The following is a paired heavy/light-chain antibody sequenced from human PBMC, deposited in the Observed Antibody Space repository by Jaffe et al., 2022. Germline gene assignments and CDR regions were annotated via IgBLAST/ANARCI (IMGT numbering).Heavy chain of an antibody. CDR1: GGSFSAYY. D-gene: IGHD4-17*01. J-gene: IGHJ2*01. V-gene: IGHV4-34*01. Sequence: QVQLQQWGAGLLKPSETLSLTCAVYGGSFSAYYWTWIRQPPGKGLEWIGEISHSGSTNYNPSLKSGVSISIDTSKNQFSLKLTSVTAADTAFYYCARGRGVGDYGEYWPPRYFDLWGRGTLVTVSS. CDR2: ISHSGST. CDR3: ARGRGVGDYGEYWPPRYFDL.
Light chain of an antibody. Sequence: DIQLTQSPSFLSASVGDRVSITCRASQGISNYLAWYQQKPGKAPNVLIYAASTLQGGVPSRFSGSGSGTEFTLTISSLQPEDFATYYCQQLDSYPRTFGQGTKLEIK. CDR2: AAS. CDR1: QGISNY. CDR3: QQLDSYPRT. J-gene: IGKJ2*01. V-gene: IGKV1-9*01.